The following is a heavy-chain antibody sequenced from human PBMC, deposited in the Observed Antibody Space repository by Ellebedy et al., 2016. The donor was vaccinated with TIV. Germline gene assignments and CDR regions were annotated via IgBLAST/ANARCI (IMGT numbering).Heavy chain of an antibody. Sequence: GESLKISCAAWGFSFSNFWMSWVRQAPGKGLEWVANIKQDGSEKYYVDSVKGRFTISRDNAKNSLYLQMNSLRAEDTAVYYCARLADYEDFDYWGQGTLVTVSS. V-gene: IGHV3-7*01. CDR2: IKQDGSEK. D-gene: IGHD4-17*01. J-gene: IGHJ4*02. CDR1: GFSFSNFW. CDR3: ARLADYEDFDY.